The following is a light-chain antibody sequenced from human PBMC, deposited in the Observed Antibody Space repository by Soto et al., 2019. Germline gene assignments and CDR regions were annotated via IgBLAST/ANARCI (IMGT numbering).Light chain of an antibody. J-gene: IGKJ5*01. CDR1: QTVSNQ. CDR2: DAS. Sequence: EIVLTQSPVTLSLSPGERATLSCRASQTVSNQLAWYQQKPGQAPRLLIYDASRRVTGIPARFSGSGSGTDFTLTLSSLETEDFAVYYCQQRAGSSTFGQGTRLEI. CDR3: QQRAGSST. V-gene: IGKV3-11*01.